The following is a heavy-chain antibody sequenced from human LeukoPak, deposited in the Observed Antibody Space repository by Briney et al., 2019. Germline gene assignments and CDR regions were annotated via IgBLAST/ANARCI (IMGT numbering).Heavy chain of an antibody. CDR1: GFTVSTNP. J-gene: IGHJ4*02. Sequence: GGSLRLSCTVSGFTVSTNPWSWVRQAPGKGLEWVSFNSGGDTHYSDSVKGRSTISRDNSKNTLYLQMNSLRPEDTAIYYCSRRAGEYSHPYDYWGQGTLVTVSS. D-gene: IGHD2-15*01. V-gene: IGHV3-53*01. CDR3: SRRAGEYSHPYDY. CDR2: NSGGDT.